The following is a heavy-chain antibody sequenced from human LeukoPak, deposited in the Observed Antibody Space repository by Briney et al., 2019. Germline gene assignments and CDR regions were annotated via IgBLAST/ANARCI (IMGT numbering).Heavy chain of an antibody. CDR2: VSARGGST. Sequence: PGGSLRLSCAASGFIFRNHAMNWVRQAPGQGLEWVSGVSARGGSTFNTDSVKGRVSISRDNSKNTLYLEMNSLRPEDTALYYCAKSLGNQGVIDYWGQGTLVTVSS. D-gene: IGHD3-10*01. J-gene: IGHJ4*02. V-gene: IGHV3-23*01. CDR3: AKSLGNQGVIDY. CDR1: GFIFRNHA.